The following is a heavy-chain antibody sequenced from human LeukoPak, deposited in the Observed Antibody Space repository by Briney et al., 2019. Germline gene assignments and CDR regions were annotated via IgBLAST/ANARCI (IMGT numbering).Heavy chain of an antibody. Sequence: SETLSLTCTVSGYSISSGYDWGWIRQAPGKRLEWLGSISQSGSTYDNPSLKSRVTLSVDTSKNQFSLKLSSVTAADTAVYYCARLSYSGRISGWFDPWGQGTLVTVSS. J-gene: IGHJ5*02. CDR2: ISQSGST. V-gene: IGHV4-38-2*02. CDR1: GYSISSGYD. D-gene: IGHD2-21*01. CDR3: ARLSYSGRISGWFDP.